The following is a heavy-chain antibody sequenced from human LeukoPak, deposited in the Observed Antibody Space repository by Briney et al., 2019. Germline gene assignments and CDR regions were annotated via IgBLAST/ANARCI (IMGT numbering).Heavy chain of an antibody. J-gene: IGHJ4*02. CDR2: IWYDGSNK. V-gene: IGHV3-33*01. CDR1: GFTFSSYG. CDR3: ARGATYYYDSSGYYYPDY. D-gene: IGHD3-22*01. Sequence: GGSLRLSCAASGFTFSSYGMHWVRQAPGKGLEWVAVIWYDGSNKYYADSVKGRFTISRDNSKNTLYLQMNSLGAEDTAVYYCARGATYYYDSSGYYYPDYWGQGTLVTVSS.